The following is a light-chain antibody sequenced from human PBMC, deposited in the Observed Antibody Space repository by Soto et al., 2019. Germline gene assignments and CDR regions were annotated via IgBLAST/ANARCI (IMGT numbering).Light chain of an antibody. CDR1: QSVSSN. Sequence: EIVMTQSPGTLSVSPGERATLSCRASQSVSSNLAWYQQKPGQAPRLLIYGASTRATGIPARFSGSRSGTECTLTVSSPQSEDCAVYYCQQYYNWPLTFGQGTKVES. J-gene: IGKJ1*01. V-gene: IGKV3-15*01. CDR3: QQYYNWPLT. CDR2: GAS.